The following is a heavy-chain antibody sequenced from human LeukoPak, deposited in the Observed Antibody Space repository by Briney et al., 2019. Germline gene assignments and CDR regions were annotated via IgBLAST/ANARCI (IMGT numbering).Heavy chain of an antibody. CDR2: TYYRAKWYN. J-gene: IGHJ4*02. Sequence: SQTLSLTCDISGDSFSGNSAAWGWIRPSPSRGLEWLGRTYYRAKWYNENAISVKSRTTIKADRSKNKFSSQIRSPTPDDTAVYYCAKGGWALFDCWGEGTLVIVSS. V-gene: IGHV6-1*01. CDR1: GDSFSGNSAA. D-gene: IGHD1-26*01. CDR3: AKGGWALFDC.